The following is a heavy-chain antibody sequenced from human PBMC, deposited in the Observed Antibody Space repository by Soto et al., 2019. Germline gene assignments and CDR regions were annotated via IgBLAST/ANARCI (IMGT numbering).Heavy chain of an antibody. CDR3: ARGPLVVLNYFES. V-gene: IGHV1-69*02. CDR1: GGTFRNYP. Sequence: QVQLVQSGTEVKKPGSSVKVSCKASGGTFRNYPINWVRQAPGQGLEWMGSIFPLTDIPDYAQNFQARLTISADKSTSTAYMELSSLKSDETAMYFCARGPLVVLNYFESWGQGTLVTVSS. CDR2: IFPLTDIP. J-gene: IGHJ4*02.